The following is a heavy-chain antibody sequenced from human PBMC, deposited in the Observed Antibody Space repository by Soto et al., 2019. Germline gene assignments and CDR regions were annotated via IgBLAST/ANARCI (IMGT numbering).Heavy chain of an antibody. J-gene: IGHJ4*02. CDR3: ARDLGQQLLDY. Sequence: ASAKPSSKASGYAFTSCGSSWVRQAPGQGLEWMGWISAYNGNTKYAQKLQGRVTMTTDTSTSTAYMELRSLRSDDTAVYFCARDLGQQLLDYWGQGPLVTVSS. D-gene: IGHD6-13*01. V-gene: IGHV1-18*01. CDR2: ISAYNGNT. CDR1: GYAFTSCG.